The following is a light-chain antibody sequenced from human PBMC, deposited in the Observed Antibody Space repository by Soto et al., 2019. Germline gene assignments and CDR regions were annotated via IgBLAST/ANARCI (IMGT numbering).Light chain of an antibody. V-gene: IGKV3-20*01. CDR2: GAS. Sequence: EIVLTQSPGTLSLSPGERATLSCRASQSVSSSYLAWYQQKPGQAPRLLIYGASSMATGIPDRFSGSGSGTDFTLTISRLEPEDVVVYYCQQYGSSQYTCGQGTRLEIK. CDR1: QSVSSSY. J-gene: IGKJ2*01. CDR3: QQYGSSQYT.